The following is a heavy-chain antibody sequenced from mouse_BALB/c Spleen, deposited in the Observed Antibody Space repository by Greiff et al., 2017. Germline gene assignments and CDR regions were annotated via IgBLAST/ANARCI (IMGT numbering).Heavy chain of an antibody. CDR1: GFTFSSFG. CDR3: ARGGGDPSYAMDY. Sequence: DVMLVESGGGLVQPGGSRKLSCAASGFTFSSFGMHWVRQAPEKGLEWVAYISSGSSTIYYADTVKGRFTISRDNPKNTLFLQMTSLRSEDTAMYYCARGGGDPSYAMDYWGQGTSVTVSS. CDR2: ISSGSSTI. D-gene: IGHD3-3*01. J-gene: IGHJ4*01. V-gene: IGHV5-17*02.